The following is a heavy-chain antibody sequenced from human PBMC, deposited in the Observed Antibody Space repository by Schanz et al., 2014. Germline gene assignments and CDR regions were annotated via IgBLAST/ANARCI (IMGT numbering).Heavy chain of an antibody. J-gene: IGHJ4*02. CDR2: ISTFRNEDT. CDR1: GYAFTTYG. D-gene: IGHD2-21*01. V-gene: IGHV1-18*01. Sequence: QVQLVQSEAEVKKPGASVRVSCKVSGYAFTTYGISWVRQAPGQGPEFMGWISTFRNEDTNSAQRFQGRLTMTTDTATSTAYMELSGLRSEDTAVYYCARDRLECGAECYSVEVFEIWGQGTLVIVSS. CDR3: ARDRLECGAECYSVEVFEI.